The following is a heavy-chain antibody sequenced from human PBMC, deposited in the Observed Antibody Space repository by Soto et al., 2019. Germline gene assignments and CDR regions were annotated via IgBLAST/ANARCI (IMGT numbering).Heavy chain of an antibody. D-gene: IGHD3-22*01. J-gene: IGHJ3*02. CDR3: ARPDYYDSSGYYGALDAFDI. Sequence: GASVKVSCKASGYTFTSYAMHWVRQAPGQRLEWIGWINAGNGNTKYSQKFQGRVTITRDTSASTAYMELSSLRSEDTAVYYCARPDYYDSSGYYGALDAFDIWGQGTMVTVSS. CDR2: INAGNGNT. CDR1: GYTFTSYA. V-gene: IGHV1-3*01.